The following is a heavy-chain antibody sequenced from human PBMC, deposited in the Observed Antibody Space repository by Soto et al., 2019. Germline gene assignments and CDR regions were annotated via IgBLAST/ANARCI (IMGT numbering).Heavy chain of an antibody. V-gene: IGHV1-69*13. D-gene: IGHD2-8*01. J-gene: IGHJ6*02. Sequence: SVKVSCKASGGTFSSYAISWVRQAPGQGLEWMGGIIPIFGTANYAQKFQGRVTITADESTSTAYMELSSLRSEDTAVYYCARGGVRYCTNGVCYPPRLWYYGMDVWDQGTTVTVSS. CDR2: IIPIFGTA. CDR1: GGTFSSYA. CDR3: ARGGVRYCTNGVCYPPRLWYYGMDV.